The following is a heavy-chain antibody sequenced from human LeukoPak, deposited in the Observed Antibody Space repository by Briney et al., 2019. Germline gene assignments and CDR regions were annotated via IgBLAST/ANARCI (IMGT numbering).Heavy chain of an antibody. Sequence: GGSLRLSCAASGFTFSSYAMHWVRQAPGKGLECVSGICSDGSSTYYAGSVKGRFTISRDNSKNTVNLQMGSLRIEDTAVYHCARMTVYGSGTVDWGQGILVTVSS. V-gene: IGHV3-64*02. CDR1: GFTFSSYA. CDR3: ARMTVYGSGTVD. J-gene: IGHJ4*02. CDR2: ICSDGSST. D-gene: IGHD3-10*01.